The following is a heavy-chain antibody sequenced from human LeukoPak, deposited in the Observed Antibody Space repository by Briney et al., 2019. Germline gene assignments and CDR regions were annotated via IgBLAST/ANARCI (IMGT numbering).Heavy chain of an antibody. V-gene: IGHV3-48*03. CDR2: ISGSGSSI. Sequence: GGSLRLSCAASGFTFSSYEMNWVRQAPGKGLEWDSYISGSGSSIYYADSVKGRFTISRDNANNSLYLQMNSLRPEDTALYYCAMRYDSDGYYYLDYWGQGTLVTVSS. J-gene: IGHJ4*02. CDR1: GFTFSSYE. D-gene: IGHD3-22*01. CDR3: AMRYDSDGYYYLDY.